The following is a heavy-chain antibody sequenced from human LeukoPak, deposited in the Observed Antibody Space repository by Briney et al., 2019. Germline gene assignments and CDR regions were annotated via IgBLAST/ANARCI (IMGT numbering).Heavy chain of an antibody. V-gene: IGHV5-51*01. J-gene: IGHJ4*02. D-gene: IGHD3-22*01. CDR2: IYPGDSDT. Sequence: GESLKISCKGSGYSFTSYWIGWVRQMPGKGLEWMGIIYPGDSDTRYSPSFQGQVTISADKSISTAYLQWRSLKASDTAMYYCARGNYDSSGYFAEPDYFDYWGQGTLVTVSS. CDR1: GYSFTSYW. CDR3: ARGNYDSSGYFAEPDYFDY.